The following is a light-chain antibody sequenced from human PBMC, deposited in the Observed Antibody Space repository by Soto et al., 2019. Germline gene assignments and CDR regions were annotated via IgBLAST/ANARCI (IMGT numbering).Light chain of an antibody. CDR3: GTWDSILSAL. Sequence: QSVLTQPPSVSAAPGQKVTISCSGSSSNIGNNYVSWYQQLPGTAPKLLIYDNNKRPSGIPDRFSGSKSGTSATLGITGLQTGDEADYYCGTWDSILSALFGTGNKVTVL. J-gene: IGLJ1*01. V-gene: IGLV1-51*01. CDR1: SSNIGNNY. CDR2: DNN.